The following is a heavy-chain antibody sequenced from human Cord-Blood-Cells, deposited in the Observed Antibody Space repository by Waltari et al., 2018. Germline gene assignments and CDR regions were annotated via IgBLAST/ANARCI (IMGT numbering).Heavy chain of an antibody. CDR3: ARGAGTKKYYFDY. CDR2: IWYDVRNK. CDR1: GFTFSSYG. Sequence: QVQLVESGGGVVQPGRSLRLSCAASGFTFSSYGMHWVRQAPSKGRGWVAVIWYDVRNKYYADSVKGRFTISRDNSKNTLYLQMNSLRAEDTAVYYCARGAGTKKYYFDYWGQGTLVTVSS. D-gene: IGHD1-7*01. J-gene: IGHJ4*02. V-gene: IGHV3-33*01.